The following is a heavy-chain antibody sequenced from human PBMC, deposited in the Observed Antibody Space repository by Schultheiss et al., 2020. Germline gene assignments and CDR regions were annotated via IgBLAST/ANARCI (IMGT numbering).Heavy chain of an antibody. CDR1: GGSISSGGYS. Sequence: SQTLSLTCAVSGGSISSGGYSWSWIRQPPGKGLEWIGYIYYSGSTYYNPSLKSRVTISVDTSKNQFSLRLNSVTAADTAVYYCARTYGSGSFSAYGMDVWGQGTTVTVSS. V-gene: IGHV4-30-4*07. D-gene: IGHD3-10*01. CDR3: ARTYGSGSFSAYGMDV. J-gene: IGHJ6*02. CDR2: IYYSGST.